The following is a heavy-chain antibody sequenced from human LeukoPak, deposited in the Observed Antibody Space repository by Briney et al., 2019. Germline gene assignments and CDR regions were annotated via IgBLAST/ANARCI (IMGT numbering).Heavy chain of an antibody. CDR1: GFTFSNYW. J-gene: IGHJ4*02. V-gene: IGHV3-74*01. Sequence: GGSLRLSCAASGFTFSNYWMHWVRQAPGEGLEWVSRIREDGTYTSHADSVKGRFTISRDNAKNTVYLQMNSLRTEDTAVYYCARDFYMGTTPGDDFDYWGQGTLVTVSS. D-gene: IGHD1-14*01. CDR2: IREDGTYT. CDR3: ARDFYMGTTPGDDFDY.